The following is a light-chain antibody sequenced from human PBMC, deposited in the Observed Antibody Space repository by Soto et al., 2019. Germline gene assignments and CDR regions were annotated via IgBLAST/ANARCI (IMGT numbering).Light chain of an antibody. Sequence: EIVMTQSPATLSVSPGERATLSCRASQSVSSSLAWYQQKPGQAPRLLIYGASTRATGIPVRFSGRGSGTEFTLTISSLQSEDFAVYYCQQHNNWPPSITFGQGTRLEI. CDR3: QQHNNWPPSIT. J-gene: IGKJ5*01. CDR1: QSVSSS. CDR2: GAS. V-gene: IGKV3-15*01.